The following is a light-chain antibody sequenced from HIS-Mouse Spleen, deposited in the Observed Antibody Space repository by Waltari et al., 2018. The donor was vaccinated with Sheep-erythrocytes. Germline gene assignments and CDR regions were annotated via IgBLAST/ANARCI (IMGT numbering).Light chain of an antibody. CDR2: DVS. Sequence: QSALTQPRSVSGSPGQSVTISCTGTSSDVGGYNYVSWYQQHPGKAPKLMIYDVSKRPSGVPDRFSGSNSGNTASLTISGLQAEDEADYYCCSYAGSSTLVFGGGTKLTVL. V-gene: IGLV2-11*01. CDR1: SSDVGGYNY. CDR3: CSYAGSSTLV. J-gene: IGLJ2*01.